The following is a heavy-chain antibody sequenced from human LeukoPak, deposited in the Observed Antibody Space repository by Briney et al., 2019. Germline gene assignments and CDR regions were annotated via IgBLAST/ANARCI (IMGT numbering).Heavy chain of an antibody. CDR1: GITVSSNF. CDR2: IYSDGGSS. V-gene: IGHV3-66*01. Sequence: GGSLRLSCAASGITVSSNFMTWVRQAPGKGLEWVSLIYSDGGSSYYADSVRDRFTMSRDISRNTLYLQMNSLRAEDTAVYYCARSIVLWPTGYDAFDKWGPGTMVTVSS. J-gene: IGHJ3*02. CDR3: ARSIVLWPTGYDAFDK. D-gene: IGHD3-16*02.